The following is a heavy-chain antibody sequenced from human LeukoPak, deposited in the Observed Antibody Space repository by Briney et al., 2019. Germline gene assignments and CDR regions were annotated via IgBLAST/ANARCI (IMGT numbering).Heavy chain of an antibody. CDR1: GYTFTGYY. CDR3: ATDSGGWSDTMVRGVIRVDAFDI. D-gene: IGHD3-10*01. V-gene: IGHV1-2*02. Sequence: GASVKVSCKVSGYTFTGYYMHWVRLAPGQGLEWMGWINPNSGGTNYARKFQGRVTMTRDTSISTAYMELSSPRSEDTAVYYCATDSGGWSDTMVRGVIRVDAFDIWGQGTMVTVSS. J-gene: IGHJ3*02. CDR2: INPNSGGT.